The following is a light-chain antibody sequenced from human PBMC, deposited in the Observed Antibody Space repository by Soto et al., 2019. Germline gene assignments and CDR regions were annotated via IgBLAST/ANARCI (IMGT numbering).Light chain of an antibody. J-gene: IGKJ3*01. Sequence: IPMTQSPPSLSASVGDTVTIACRASRSISNYLNWYQQKPGRAPNLLISGASTLQRGVPSRFSGSGSGTTFTLTITSLQPDDFAIYFCQQSYTAPFTFGPGTKVEIK. V-gene: IGKV1-39*01. CDR2: GAS. CDR3: QQSYTAPFT. CDR1: RSISNY.